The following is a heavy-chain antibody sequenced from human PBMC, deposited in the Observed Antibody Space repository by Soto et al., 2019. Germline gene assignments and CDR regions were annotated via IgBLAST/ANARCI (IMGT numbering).Heavy chain of an antibody. CDR1: GFTFSSYA. D-gene: IGHD6-13*01. J-gene: IGHJ4*02. CDR2: ISYDGSNK. Sequence: ESGGGVVQPGRSLRLSCAASGFTFSSYAMHWVRQAPGKGLEWVAVISYDGSNKYYADSVKGRFTISRDNSKNTLYLQMNXLXXXXTAXXXCARDCGYSSSCRGGFDYWGQGTLVTVSS. V-gene: IGHV3-30-3*01. CDR3: ARDCGYSSSCRGGFDY.